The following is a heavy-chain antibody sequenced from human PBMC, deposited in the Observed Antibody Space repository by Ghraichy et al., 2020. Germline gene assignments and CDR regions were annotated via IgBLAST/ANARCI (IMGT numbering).Heavy chain of an antibody. Sequence: SETLSLTCTVSGDSIRSYYWNWIRQPPGKGLEWIGYIYYRGRSDHNPSLGSRVTMSVDTSKNQFSLKLTSVTAADTALYYYARGGTFYYGSGSPPFDIWGQGILVTVSS. D-gene: IGHD3-10*01. CDR3: ARGGTFYYGSGSPPFDI. J-gene: IGHJ4*02. CDR1: GDSIRSYY. CDR2: IYYRGRS. V-gene: IGHV4-59*01.